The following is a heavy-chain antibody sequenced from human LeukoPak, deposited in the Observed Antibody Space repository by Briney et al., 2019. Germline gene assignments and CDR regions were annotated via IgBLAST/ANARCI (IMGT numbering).Heavy chain of an antibody. CDR2: IIPIFGTA. CDR1: RGTFSSYA. Sequence: GASVKVSCKASRGTFSSYAISWVRQAPGQGLEWMGGIIPIFGTANYAQKFQGRVTITTDESTSTAYMELSSLRSEDTAVYYCASDGYSSPSRGGYYYYYMDVWGKGTTVTVSS. CDR3: ASDGYSSPSRGGYYYYYMDV. D-gene: IGHD6-13*01. V-gene: IGHV1-69*05. J-gene: IGHJ6*03.